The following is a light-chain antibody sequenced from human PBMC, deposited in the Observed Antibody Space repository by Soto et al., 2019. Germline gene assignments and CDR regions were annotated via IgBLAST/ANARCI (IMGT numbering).Light chain of an antibody. CDR3: QQYNNWPIT. CDR1: QSVSRN. V-gene: IGKV3D-15*01. J-gene: IGKJ5*01. CDR2: DAS. Sequence: EIVMTQSPATLSVSPGERATLSCRASQSVSRNLAWYQQKPGQAPRLLIYDASTRATGTPARFSGSGSGTKFTLSISSLQSEDFAVYSCQQYNNWPITFGQGTRWRL.